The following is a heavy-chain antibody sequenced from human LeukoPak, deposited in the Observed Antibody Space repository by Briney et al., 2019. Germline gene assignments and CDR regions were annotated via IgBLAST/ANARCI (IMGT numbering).Heavy chain of an antibody. CDR1: GGSFSGYY. D-gene: IGHD6-13*01. CDR2: INHSGST. V-gene: IGHV4-34*01. Sequence: SETLSLTCAVYGGSFSGYYWSWIRQPPGKGLEWIGEINHSGSTNYNPSLKSRVTISVDTSKNQFSLKLSSVTAADTAVYYCATLAAAGTTSWFDPWGQGTPVTVSS. CDR3: ATLAAAGTTSWFDP. J-gene: IGHJ5*02.